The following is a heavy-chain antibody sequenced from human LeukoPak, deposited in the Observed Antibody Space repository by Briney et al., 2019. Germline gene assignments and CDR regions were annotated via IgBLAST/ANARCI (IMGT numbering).Heavy chain of an antibody. V-gene: IGHV3-23*01. CDR1: GFTFSTFA. CDR3: ATYRQVLLPFES. Sequence: GGSLRLSCAASGFTFSTFAMIWVRQPPGKGLEWVSSIFPSGGEIHYADSVRGRFTIFRDNSKSTLSLQMNSLRAEDTAIYYCATYRQVLLPFESWGQGTLVTVSS. D-gene: IGHD2-8*02. J-gene: IGHJ4*02. CDR2: IFPSGGEI.